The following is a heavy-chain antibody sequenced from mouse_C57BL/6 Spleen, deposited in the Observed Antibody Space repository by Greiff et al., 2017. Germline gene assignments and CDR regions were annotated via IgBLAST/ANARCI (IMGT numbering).Heavy chain of an antibody. CDR2: LDPSDSYT. CDR3: ARGHGYGSYWYFDV. CDR1: GYTFTSYW. D-gene: IGHD2-2*01. J-gene: IGHJ1*03. Sequence: VQLQQPGAELVVPGASVKLSCKASGYTFTSYWMHWVKQRPGQGLEWIGELDPSDSYTNYNQKFKGKSTLTVDKSSSTAYMQLSSLTSEDSAVYYCARGHGYGSYWYFDVWGTGTTVTVSS. V-gene: IGHV1-69*01.